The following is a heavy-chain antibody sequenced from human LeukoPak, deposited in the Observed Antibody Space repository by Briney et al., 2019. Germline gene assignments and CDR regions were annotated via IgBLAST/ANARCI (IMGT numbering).Heavy chain of an antibody. CDR1: GFTFSSYG. D-gene: IGHD3-16*01. CDR2: IWHDGSHK. J-gene: IGHJ4*02. CDR3: GREGGSKRYSGNFDY. V-gene: IGHV3-33*01. Sequence: GRSLRLSCAASGFTFSSYGMHWVRQAPGKGLEWVTFIWHDGSHKYYAESVKGRFTISRDNSKNTVYLEMSSLRGEDTAAYYCGREGGSKRYSGNFDYWGQGTLVTVSS.